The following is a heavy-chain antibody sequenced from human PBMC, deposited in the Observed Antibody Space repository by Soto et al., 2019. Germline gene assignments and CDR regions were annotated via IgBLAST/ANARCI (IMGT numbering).Heavy chain of an antibody. CDR3: VKGEYYYDSSGYYPFDY. J-gene: IGHJ4*02. Sequence: AGSWRLSCSASGFTLSSYPMHWGRQAPGKGLEYVSSISTNGGSTHYADSVKGRFTISRDNSKNTQYLQMSSLRADDTAVYYCVKGEYYYDSSGYYPFDYWGQGT. CDR1: GFTLSSYP. D-gene: IGHD3-22*01. V-gene: IGHV3-64D*06. CDR2: ISTNGGST.